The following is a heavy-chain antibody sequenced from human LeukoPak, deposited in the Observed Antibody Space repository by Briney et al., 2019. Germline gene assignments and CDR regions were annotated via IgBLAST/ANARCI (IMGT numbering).Heavy chain of an antibody. CDR3: AGLCYSPTRCYRDAFDI. V-gene: IGHV4-4*07. Sequence: SETLSLTCTVSGDSISNYYWSWIRQPAGKGLEWIGRIYTSGSTNYNPSLKSRVTISVDTSKNQFSLKLSSVTATDTAEYYCAGLCYSPTRCYRDAFDIWGQGTMVTVSS. J-gene: IGHJ3*02. D-gene: IGHD2-2*02. CDR1: GDSISNYY. CDR2: IYTSGST.